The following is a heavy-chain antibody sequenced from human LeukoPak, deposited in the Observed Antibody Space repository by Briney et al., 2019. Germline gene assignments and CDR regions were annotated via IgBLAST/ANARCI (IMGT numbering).Heavy chain of an antibody. CDR3: ARDTDPLGSTPCFDY. D-gene: IGHD3-10*01. CDR1: VYTFTRYY. J-gene: IGHJ4*02. CDR2: INPIGGST. Sequence: ASVKVSCKASVYTFTRYYMHLVRQAPAQGLEWMGIINPIGGSTSYAPKFQGRLTMTRDTSTSTVYMELSSLRSEDTAVYYCARDTDPLGSTPCFDYWGQGTLVTVSS. V-gene: IGHV1-46*01.